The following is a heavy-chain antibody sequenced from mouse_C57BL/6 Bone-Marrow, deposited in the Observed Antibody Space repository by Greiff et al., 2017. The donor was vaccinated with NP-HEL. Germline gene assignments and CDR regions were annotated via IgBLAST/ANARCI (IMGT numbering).Heavy chain of an antibody. CDR3: TTSYDYDGYYFDY. Sequence: SGAELVRPGASVKLSCTASGFNIKDDYMHWVKQRPEQGLEWIGWIDPENGDTEYASKFQGKATITADTSSNTAYLQLSSLTSEDTAVYYCTTSYDYDGYYFDYWGQGTTLTVSS. D-gene: IGHD2-4*01. CDR2: IDPENGDT. V-gene: IGHV14-4*01. J-gene: IGHJ2*01. CDR1: GFNIKDDY.